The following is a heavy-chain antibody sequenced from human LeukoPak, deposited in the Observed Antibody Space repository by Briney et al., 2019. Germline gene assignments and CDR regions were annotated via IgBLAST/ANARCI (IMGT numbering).Heavy chain of an antibody. D-gene: IGHD3-10*01. J-gene: IGHJ4*02. CDR2: IYYTGST. V-gene: IGHV4-59*01. CDR3: ARDLYGSYYFDY. CDR1: GASISSYY. Sequence: PSETLSLXCTVSGASISSYYWNWIRQTPGKGLEWIGYIYYTGSTNYNPSLKSRVTMSVDTSKNQFSLKLTSVTAADTAVYYCARDLYGSYYFDYWGQGTLVTVSS.